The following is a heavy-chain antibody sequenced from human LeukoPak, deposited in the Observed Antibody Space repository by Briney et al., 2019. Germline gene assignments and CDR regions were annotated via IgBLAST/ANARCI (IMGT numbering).Heavy chain of an antibody. CDR2: IYYSGST. Sequence: PSETLSLTCTVSGGSISSYYWSWIRQPPVKGLEWIGYIYYSGSTNYNPSLKSRVTISVDTSKNQFSLKLSSVTAADTAVYYCARLSGSTEVDYWGQGTLVTVSS. J-gene: IGHJ4*02. CDR3: ARLSGSTEVDY. CDR1: GGSISSYY. V-gene: IGHV4-59*08. D-gene: IGHD3-10*01.